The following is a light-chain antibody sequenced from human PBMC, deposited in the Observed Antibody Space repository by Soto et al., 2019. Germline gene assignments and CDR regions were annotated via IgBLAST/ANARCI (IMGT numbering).Light chain of an antibody. J-gene: IGKJ2*01. Sequence: DIVLTLTPLSSPVTLGQPASISCRSSQSLVHSDGNTYFNSLQQRPGQPPRLLIYKISKRFPGVPDRFSGSGAGTDFTLTISRVEAADVGVYYCMQATQAYTFGQRAKLAIK. CDR2: KIS. V-gene: IGKV2-24*01. CDR1: QSLVHSDGNTY. CDR3: MQATQAYT.